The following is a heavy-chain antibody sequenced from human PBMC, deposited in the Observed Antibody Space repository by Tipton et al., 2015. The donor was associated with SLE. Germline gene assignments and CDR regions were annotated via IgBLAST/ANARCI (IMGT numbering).Heavy chain of an antibody. CDR3: AGFSYYYDPPGFAY. CDR1: GGSISSYY. V-gene: IGHV4-4*07. D-gene: IGHD3-22*01. CDR2: IYTSGST. Sequence: TLSLTCTVSGGSISSYYWSCIRRPSGKGMEWIGRIYTSGSTNYKPPPKSRVTMSVDTANNQFSLKLSSVTAADTGVDYCAGFSYYYDPPGFAYWGQGTLVTVSS. J-gene: IGHJ4*02.